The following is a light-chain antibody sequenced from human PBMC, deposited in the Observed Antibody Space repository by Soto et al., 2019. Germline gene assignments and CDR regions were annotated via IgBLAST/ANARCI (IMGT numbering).Light chain of an antibody. V-gene: IGLV2-23*01. CDR1: GSDVGSYNL. Sequence: QSVLIQPASVSGSPGQSITISCTGTGSDVGSYNLVSWYQQHPGKAPKLMIYEGSKRPSGVSNRFSGSKSGNTASLTISGLRAEDEADYYCCSYAGSSTPSYAFGTGTKVTVL. CDR2: EGS. J-gene: IGLJ1*01. CDR3: CSYAGSSTPSYA.